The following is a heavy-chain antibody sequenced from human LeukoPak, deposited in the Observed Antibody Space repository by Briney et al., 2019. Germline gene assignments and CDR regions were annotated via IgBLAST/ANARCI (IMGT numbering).Heavy chain of an antibody. CDR1: GGSISSSSYY. J-gene: IGHJ2*01. V-gene: IGHV4-39*01. CDR3: ARAHGGSWYFDL. D-gene: IGHD2-15*01. Sequence: PSETLSLTCTVSGGSISSSSYYWGWIRQPPGKGLEWIGSIYYSGSTYYNPSLKSRVTISIDTSKNQFSLKLSSVTAADTAVYYCARAHGGSWYFDLWGRGALVTVSS. CDR2: IYYSGST.